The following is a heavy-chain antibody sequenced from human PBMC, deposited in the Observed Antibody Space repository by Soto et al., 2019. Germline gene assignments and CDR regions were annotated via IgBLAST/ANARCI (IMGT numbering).Heavy chain of an antibody. V-gene: IGHV1-2*02. CDR2: INPNSGGT. CDR1: GYTFTGYY. CDR3: ATEYSSGWYPYNWFDP. D-gene: IGHD6-19*01. J-gene: IGHJ5*02. Sequence: AAVKVSCKASGYTFTGYYMHCVRQAPAQVLEWMGWINPNSGGTNYAQKFQGRITLTRDTSISTAYMELSRLRSDDTAVYYCATEYSSGWYPYNWFDPWGQGTLVTVSS.